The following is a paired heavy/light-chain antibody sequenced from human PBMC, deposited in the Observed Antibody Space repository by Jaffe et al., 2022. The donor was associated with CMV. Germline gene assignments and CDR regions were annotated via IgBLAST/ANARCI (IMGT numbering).Light chain of an antibody. CDR3: MQVLQTPWT. CDR2: LGS. J-gene: IGKJ1*01. V-gene: IGKV2-28*01. CDR1: QSLLYSNGYS. Sequence: DIVMTQSPLSLPVSPGEPASISCRSSQSLLYSNGYSLDWYLQKPGQSPQLLIYLGSNRASGVPDRFSGSGSGTDFTLKISRVEAEDVGVYFCMQVLQTPWTFGQGTKVEIK.
Heavy chain of an antibody. CDR1: GFTFGTYA. J-gene: IGHJ4*02. CDR3: AIYRSGTYYNGLC. D-gene: IGHD3-10*01. Sequence: EVQLLESGGGLVQPGGSLRLSCAASGFTFGTYAMTWVRRAPGKGLEWVSTISAIGTNTYYADSVKGRFTVSRDISKNTLYLQMNSLRAEDTAIYYCAIYRSGTYYNGLCWGQGTLVTVSS. CDR2: ISAIGTNT. V-gene: IGHV3-23*01.